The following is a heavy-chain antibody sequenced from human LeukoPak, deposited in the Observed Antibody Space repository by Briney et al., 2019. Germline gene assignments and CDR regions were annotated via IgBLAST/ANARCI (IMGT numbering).Heavy chain of an antibody. CDR1: GGSISSYY. CDR3: ARGGSSGWHNWFGP. Sequence: SETLSLTCTVSGGSISSYYWSWIRQPAGKGLEWIGRIYTSGSTNYNPSLKSRVTISVDKSKNQFSLKLSSVTAADTAVYYCARGGSSGWHNWFGPWGQGTLVTVSS. J-gene: IGHJ5*02. V-gene: IGHV4-4*07. CDR2: IYTSGST. D-gene: IGHD6-19*01.